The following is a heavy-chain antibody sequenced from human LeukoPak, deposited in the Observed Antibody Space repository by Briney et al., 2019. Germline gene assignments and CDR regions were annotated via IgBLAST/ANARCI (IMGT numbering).Heavy chain of an antibody. V-gene: IGHV4-39*01. Sequence: PSETLSLTCTVSGGSISSSSYYWGWIRQPPGKGLEWIGSIYYSGSTYYNPSLKSRVTISVDTSKNQFSLKLSSVTAADTAVYYCARQGSITMVRGVNYFDYWGQGTLVTVSS. D-gene: IGHD3-10*01. CDR2: IYYSGST. CDR1: GGSISSSSYY. CDR3: ARQGSITMVRGVNYFDY. J-gene: IGHJ4*02.